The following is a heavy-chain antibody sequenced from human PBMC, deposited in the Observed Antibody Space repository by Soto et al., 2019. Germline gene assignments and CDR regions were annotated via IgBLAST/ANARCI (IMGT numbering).Heavy chain of an antibody. D-gene: IGHD3-9*01. CDR3: ARVGPMYYDILTGYYLAFDP. J-gene: IGHJ5*02. CDR1: GGSISSGGYS. V-gene: IGHV4-30-2*01. CDR2: IYHSGGT. Sequence: SETLSLTCAVSGGSISSGGYSWSWIRQPPGKGLEWIGYIYHSGGTYYNPSLKSRVTISVDRSKNQFSLKLSSVTAADTAVYYCARVGPMYYDILTGYYLAFDPWGQGTLVTVSS.